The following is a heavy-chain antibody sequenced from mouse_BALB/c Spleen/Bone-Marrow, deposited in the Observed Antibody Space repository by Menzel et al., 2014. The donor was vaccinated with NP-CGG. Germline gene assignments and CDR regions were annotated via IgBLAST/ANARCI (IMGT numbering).Heavy chain of an antibody. CDR2: IYPGDGDT. CDR3: ARVGFSFDY. CDR1: GYAFSTYW. V-gene: IGHV1-80*01. Sequence: QVQLQQSGAELVRPGSSVKISCKASGYAFSTYWMNWVKQRPGQGLEWIGQIYPGDGDTNYNGKFKGKATLTADRSSSTASMHLSSLTSEDSAVYFCARVGFSFDYWGQGTTLTVSS. D-gene: IGHD3-1*01. J-gene: IGHJ2*01.